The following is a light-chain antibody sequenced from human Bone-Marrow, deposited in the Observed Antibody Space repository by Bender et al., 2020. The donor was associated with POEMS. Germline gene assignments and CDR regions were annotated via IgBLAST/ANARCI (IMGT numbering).Light chain of an antibody. V-gene: IGLV3-1*01. J-gene: IGLJ2*01. CDR3: QTWDRNTVV. CDR2: QDA. CDR1: KLGNKY. Sequence: SYEVTQPSSVSVSPGQTASITCSGDKLGNKYACWYQQKAGQSPILVIYQDAKRPSGIPERFSGSNSGNTATLTISWTQAMDEADYYCQTWDRNTVVFGGGTKLTVL.